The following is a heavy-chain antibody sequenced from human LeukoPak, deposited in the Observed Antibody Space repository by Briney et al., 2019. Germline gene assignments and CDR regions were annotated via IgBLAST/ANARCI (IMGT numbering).Heavy chain of an antibody. Sequence: GESLKIPCKASWYNFTIHWIRWVRQMPGRELEWMGVIYPADSDTRYSPSFQGQVTISADKSISTAYLQWSSLKASDTAMYYCARNIVRATFGASDSWGQGTMVTVSP. V-gene: IGHV5-51*01. CDR3: ARNIVRATFGASDS. CDR2: IYPADSDT. CDR1: WYNFTIHW. J-gene: IGHJ3*02. D-gene: IGHD1-26*01.